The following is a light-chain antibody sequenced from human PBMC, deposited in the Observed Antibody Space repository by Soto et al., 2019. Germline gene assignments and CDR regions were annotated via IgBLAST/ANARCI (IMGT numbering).Light chain of an antibody. V-gene: IGKV3-20*01. CDR3: QQYGSSSMYT. Sequence: EIVLTQSPGTLSLSPGERATLSCRASQSVSSRYLAWYQQKPGQAPRLLIYGASSRATGIPDRFSGSGSGTGFTLTISRLEPEDFAVYYCQQYGSSSMYTFGQGTKLEIK. CDR2: GAS. J-gene: IGKJ2*01. CDR1: QSVSSRY.